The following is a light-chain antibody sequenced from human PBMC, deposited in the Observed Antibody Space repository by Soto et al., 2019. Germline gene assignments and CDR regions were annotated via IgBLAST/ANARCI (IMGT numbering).Light chain of an antibody. J-gene: IGLJ2*01. CDR1: SSDVGGYDY. V-gene: IGLV2-14*01. CDR3: SSYARNRDIL. CDR2: EVT. Sequence: QSALTQPASVSGSPGQSITISCTGTSSDVGGYDYVSWYQQHPGKAPKLIIYEVTHRPSGVPDRFSGSKSGNTASLTVSGLQAEDEADYYCSSYARNRDILFGGGTKLTVL.